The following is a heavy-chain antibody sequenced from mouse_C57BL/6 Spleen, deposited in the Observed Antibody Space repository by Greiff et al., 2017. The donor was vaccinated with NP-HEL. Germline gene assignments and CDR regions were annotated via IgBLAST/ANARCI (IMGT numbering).Heavy chain of an antibody. CDR3: ARSLSYYSNYGD. CDR2: IHPNSGST. J-gene: IGHJ2*01. Sequence: QVQLQQPGAELVKPGASVKLSCKASGYTFTSYWMHWVKQRPGQGLEWIGMIHPNSGSTNYNEKFKSKATLTVDKSSSTAYMQLSSLTSEDSAVYYCARSLSYYSNYGDWGQGTTLTVSS. V-gene: IGHV1-64*01. CDR1: GYTFTSYW. D-gene: IGHD2-5*01.